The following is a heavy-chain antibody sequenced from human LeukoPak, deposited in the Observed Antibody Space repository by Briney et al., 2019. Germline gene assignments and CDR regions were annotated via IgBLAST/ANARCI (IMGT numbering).Heavy chain of an antibody. CDR3: ARDNRLGYYYDSSGGEFDY. CDR2: ISAYNGNT. J-gene: IGHJ4*02. D-gene: IGHD3-22*01. V-gene: IGHV1-18*01. CDR1: GYTFTSYG. Sequence: ASVKVSCKASGYTFTSYGISWVRQAPGQGLEWMGWISAYNGNTNYAQKLQGRVTMTTDTSTSTAYMELRSLRSDDTAVYYCARDNRLGYYYDSSGGEFDYWGQGTLVTVSS.